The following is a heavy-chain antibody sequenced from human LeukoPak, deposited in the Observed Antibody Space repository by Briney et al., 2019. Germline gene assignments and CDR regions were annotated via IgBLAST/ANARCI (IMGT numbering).Heavy chain of an antibody. CDR1: GGSISSGSYY. Sequence: SETLSLTCTVSGGSISSGSYYWSWLRQPAGTGLEWIGRIYTSGSTDYNPSLRSRVTISVDTSKNQFSLNLSSVTAADTAVYYCARVTVGIRGLHFDNWGQGTLVTVSS. V-gene: IGHV4-61*02. D-gene: IGHD3-10*01. CDR2: IYTSGST. CDR3: ARVTVGIRGLHFDN. J-gene: IGHJ4*02.